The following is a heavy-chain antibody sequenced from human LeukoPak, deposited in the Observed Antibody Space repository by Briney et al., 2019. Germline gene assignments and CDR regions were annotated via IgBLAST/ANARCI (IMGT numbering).Heavy chain of an antibody. J-gene: IGHJ5*02. CDR2: IYYSGST. V-gene: IGHV4-39*07. CDR3: ARASPRFSQLPPEGYNWFDP. D-gene: IGHD2-2*01. Sequence: SETLSLTCTVSGGSISSSSYYWRWIRQPPGKGLEWIGSIYYSGSTYYNPSLKSRVTISVDTSKNQFSLKLSSVTAADTAVYYCARASPRFSQLPPEGYNWFDPWGQGTLVTVSS. CDR1: GGSISSSSYY.